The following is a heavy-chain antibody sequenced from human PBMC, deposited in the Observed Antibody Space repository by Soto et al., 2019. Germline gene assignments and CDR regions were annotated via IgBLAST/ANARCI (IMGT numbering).Heavy chain of an antibody. CDR1: EFTFSSYA. V-gene: IGHV3-23*01. Sequence: EVQALESGGGLVQPGGSLRLSCAASEFTFSSYAMSWVRQAPGKGLGWVSGISGSGGGTYYADSVKGRSTISRDNPKNTGYLQMNSLRAEDTAVYYCAKPHRDVYSTAFFYHWGQGTLVTVSS. CDR3: AKPHRDVYSTAFFYH. J-gene: IGHJ4*02. CDR2: ISGSGGGT. D-gene: IGHD4-4*01.